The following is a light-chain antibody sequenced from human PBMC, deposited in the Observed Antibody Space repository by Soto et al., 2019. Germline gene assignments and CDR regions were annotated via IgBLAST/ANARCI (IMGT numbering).Light chain of an antibody. CDR1: SSNIGAGLD. V-gene: IGLV1-40*01. J-gene: IGLJ1*01. Sequence: QSVLTQPPSVSGAPGQRVTISCTGSSSNIGAGLDVHWYQHLPGTAPKLLIYSNIYRLSGVPDRFSGSKSGTSASLAITGLQAEDEADYYCQSYDSSLSGYVFGSGTKVTVL. CDR2: SNI. CDR3: QSYDSSLSGYV.